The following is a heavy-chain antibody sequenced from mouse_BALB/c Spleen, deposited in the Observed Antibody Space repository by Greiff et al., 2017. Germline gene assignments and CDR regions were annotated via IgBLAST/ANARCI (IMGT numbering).Heavy chain of an antibody. CDR1: GFTFSSYG. V-gene: IGHV5-6*01. CDR2: ISSGGSYT. CDR3: ATRSTMITTGFAY. D-gene: IGHD2-4*01. J-gene: IGHJ3*01. Sequence: EVQLVESGGDLVKPGGSLKLSCAASGFTFSSYGMSWVRQTPDKRLEWVATISSGGSYTYYPDSVKGRFTISRDNAKNTLYLQMSSLKSEDTAMYYCATRSTMITTGFAYWGQGTLVTVSA.